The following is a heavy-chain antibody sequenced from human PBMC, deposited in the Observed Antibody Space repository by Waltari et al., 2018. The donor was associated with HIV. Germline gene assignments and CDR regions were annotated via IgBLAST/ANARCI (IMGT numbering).Heavy chain of an antibody. D-gene: IGHD3-3*01. Sequence: QVQLQESGPGLVKPSQTLSLTCTVSGGSIRSGSYYWRWLRQPAGKGLEWIGRIYTSGSTNYNPSLKSRVTISVDTSKNQFSLKLSSVTAADTAVYYCAREAQYYDFWSGYRDYFDYWGQGTLVTVSS. V-gene: IGHV4-61*02. CDR3: AREAQYYDFWSGYRDYFDY. CDR1: GGSIRSGSYY. CDR2: IYTSGST. J-gene: IGHJ4*02.